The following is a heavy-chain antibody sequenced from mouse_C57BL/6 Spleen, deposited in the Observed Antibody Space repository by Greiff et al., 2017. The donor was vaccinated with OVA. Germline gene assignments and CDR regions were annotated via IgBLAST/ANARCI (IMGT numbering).Heavy chain of an antibody. J-gene: IGHJ3*01. Sequence: QVQLQQSGAELVKPGASVKISCKASGYAFSSYWMNWVKQRPGKGLEWIGQIYPGDGDTNYNGKFKGKATLTADKSSSTAYMQLSSLTSEDSAVYFCARGDYDYDGGFAYWGQGTLVTVSA. CDR3: ARGDYDYDGGFAY. CDR2: IYPGDGDT. D-gene: IGHD2-4*01. CDR1: GYAFSSYW. V-gene: IGHV1-80*01.